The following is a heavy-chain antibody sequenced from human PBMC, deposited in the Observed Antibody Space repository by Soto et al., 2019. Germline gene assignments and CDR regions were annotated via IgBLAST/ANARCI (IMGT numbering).Heavy chain of an antibody. V-gene: IGHV4-34*01. CDR2: INHSGST. CDR3: ARHGGGAAFDI. CDR1: GGSFSGYY. D-gene: IGHD4-17*01. J-gene: IGHJ3*02. Sequence: QVQLQQWGAGLLKPSETLSLTCAVYGGSFSGYYWSWIRQPPGKGLEWIGEINHSGSTNYNPSLKSRVTISVDTSKNQFSLKLSSVTAADTAVYYCARHGGGAAFDICGQGTMVTVSS.